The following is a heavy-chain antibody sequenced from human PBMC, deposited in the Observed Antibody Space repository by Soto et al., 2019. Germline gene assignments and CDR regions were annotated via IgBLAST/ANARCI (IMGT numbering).Heavy chain of an antibody. CDR3: ARVAVAARPRWYNWFDP. Sequence: QEQLVQSGAEVKKPGASVKVSCKTSGYTFSDYDINWVRQATGQGLEWIGWMNPNSGETGYAQKFQGRVTITRIVSLTTAYLELSSLRSEDTAVYYCARVAVAARPRWYNWFDPWGQGTLVTVSS. D-gene: IGHD2-15*01. CDR2: MNPNSGET. V-gene: IGHV1-8*02. J-gene: IGHJ5*02. CDR1: GYTFSDYD.